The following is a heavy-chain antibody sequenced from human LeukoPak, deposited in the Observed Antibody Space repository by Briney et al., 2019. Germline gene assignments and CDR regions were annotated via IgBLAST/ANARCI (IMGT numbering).Heavy chain of an antibody. D-gene: IGHD3-10*01. CDR2: MNPNSGNT. CDR1: GYTFTSYD. Sequence: GASVKVSCKASGYTFTSYDINWVRQATGQGLEWMGWMNPNSGNTGYAQKFQGRVTMTRNTSISTAYMELSSLRSEDTAVYYCARVFLTPQNGWGYYYMDVWGKGTTVTISS. J-gene: IGHJ6*03. V-gene: IGHV1-8*01. CDR3: ARVFLTPQNGWGYYYMDV.